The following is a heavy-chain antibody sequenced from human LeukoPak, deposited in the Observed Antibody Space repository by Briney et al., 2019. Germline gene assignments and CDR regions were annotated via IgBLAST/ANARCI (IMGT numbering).Heavy chain of an antibody. CDR1: GYTFTGYY. D-gene: IGHD4-17*01. J-gene: IGHJ4*02. CDR3: ARANYGDYFGG. V-gene: IGHV1-2*02. Sequence: ASVKVSCKASGYTFTGYYMHWVRQAPGQGLEWMGWINPNSGGANFAQKFQGRVTMTRDTSISTAYMELSRLRSDDTAVYYCARANYGDYFGGWGQGTLVTVSS. CDR2: INPNSGGA.